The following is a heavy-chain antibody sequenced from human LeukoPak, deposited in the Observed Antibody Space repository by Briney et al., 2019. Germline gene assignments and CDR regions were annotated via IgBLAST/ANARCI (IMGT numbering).Heavy chain of an antibody. D-gene: IGHD2-2*01. J-gene: IGHJ4*02. Sequence: PGGSLRLSCAASGFTFSSYSMNWVRQAPGKGLEWVSLITSSSSYIYYADSVKGRFTISRDNAKNSLYLQMNSLRAEDTAVYYCAKPGGAYCSSTSCSVSHFDNWGQGTLVTVSS. CDR1: GFTFSSYS. V-gene: IGHV3-21*01. CDR3: AKPGGAYCSSTSCSVSHFDN. CDR2: ITSSSSYI.